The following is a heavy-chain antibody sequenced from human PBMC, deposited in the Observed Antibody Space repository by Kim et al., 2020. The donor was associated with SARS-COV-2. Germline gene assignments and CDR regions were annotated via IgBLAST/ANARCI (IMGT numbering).Heavy chain of an antibody. Sequence: GGSLRLSCAASGFTFSGYGMSWVRQAPGKGLEWVSAVSDTGADRHYANSVKGRFTISRDNSKNTLYLQMNSLRDEDTAVYYCAKRLGHTTTNFDYWGQGTLVAVSS. CDR1: GFTFSGYG. CDR2: VSDTGADR. V-gene: IGHV3-23*01. CDR3: AKRLGHTTTNFDY. J-gene: IGHJ4*02. D-gene: IGHD3-9*01.